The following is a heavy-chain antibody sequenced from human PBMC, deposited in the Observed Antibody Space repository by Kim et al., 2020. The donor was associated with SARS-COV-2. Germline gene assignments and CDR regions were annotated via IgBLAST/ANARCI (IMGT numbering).Heavy chain of an antibody. CDR3: AKEVGIAAAGADAFDI. CDR2: ISGSGGST. J-gene: IGHJ3*02. V-gene: IGHV3-23*01. D-gene: IGHD6-13*01. Sequence: GGSLRLSCAASGFTFSSYAMSWVRQAPGKGLEWVSAISGSGGSTYYADSVKGRFTISRDNSKNTLYLQMNSLRAEDTAVYYCAKEVGIAAAGADAFDIWGQGTMVTVSS. CDR1: GFTFSSYA.